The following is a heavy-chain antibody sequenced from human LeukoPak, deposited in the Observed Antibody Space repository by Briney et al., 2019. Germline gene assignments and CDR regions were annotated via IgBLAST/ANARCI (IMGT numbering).Heavy chain of an antibody. V-gene: IGHV3-9*03. CDR3: AKDIGRYCSGGSCYDY. CDR1: GFTFDDYA. Sequence: PGGSLRLSCAASGFTFDDYAMHWVRQAPGKGLEWVSGISWNSGSIRYADSVKGRFTISRDNAKNSLYLQMNSLRAEDMALYYCAKDIGRYCSGGSCYDYWGQGTLVTVSS. D-gene: IGHD2-15*01. J-gene: IGHJ4*02. CDR2: ISWNSGSI.